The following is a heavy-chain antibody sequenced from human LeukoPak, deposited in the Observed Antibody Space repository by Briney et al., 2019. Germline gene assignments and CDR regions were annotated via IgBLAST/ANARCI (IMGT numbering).Heavy chain of an antibody. CDR1: GGSISSYY. CDR3: ASRGITMIVDY. D-gene: IGHD3-22*01. V-gene: IGHV4-59*01. CDR2: IYYSGST. J-gene: IGHJ4*02. Sequence: PSETLSLTCTVSGGSISSYYWSWIRQPPGKGLEWIGYIYYSGSTNYNPSLKSRVTISVDTSKNQFSLKLSSVTAADTAVYYCASRGITMIVDYWGQGTLVTVSS.